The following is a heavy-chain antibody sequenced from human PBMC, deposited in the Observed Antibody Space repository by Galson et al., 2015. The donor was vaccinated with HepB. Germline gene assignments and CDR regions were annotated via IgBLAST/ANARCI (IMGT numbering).Heavy chain of an antibody. CDR2: ISSSSSTI. CDR3: ASAFYYDIPK. CDR1: GFTFSSYS. V-gene: IGHV3-48*01. J-gene: IGHJ4*02. D-gene: IGHD3-9*01. Sequence: SLRLSCAASGFTFSSYSMNWVRQAPGKGLEWVSYISSSSSTIYYADSVKGRFTISRDNAKNSLYLQMNSLRAEDTAVYYCASAFYYDIPKWGQGTLVTVSS.